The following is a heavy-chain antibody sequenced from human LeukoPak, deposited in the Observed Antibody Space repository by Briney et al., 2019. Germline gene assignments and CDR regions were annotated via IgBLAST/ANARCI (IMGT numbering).Heavy chain of an antibody. Sequence: SETLSLTCAVSGGSFSSGTYSWSWIRQPPGKGLEWIGYIYYSGSTYYNPSLKSRVTISVDTSKNQFSLKLSSVTAADTAVYYCARWSSSFGYWGQGTLVTVSS. CDR3: ARWSSSFGY. CDR2: IYYSGST. CDR1: GGSFSSGTYS. D-gene: IGHD6-13*01. V-gene: IGHV4-31*11. J-gene: IGHJ4*02.